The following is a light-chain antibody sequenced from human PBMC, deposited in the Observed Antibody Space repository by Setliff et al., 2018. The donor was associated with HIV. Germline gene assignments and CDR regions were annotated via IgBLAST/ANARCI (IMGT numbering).Light chain of an antibody. CDR2: YNS. CDR3: QVWDSSSDHVV. Sequence: SYELTQPPSVSVAPGKTARITCGGNNIGRKSVHWYQQKPGQAPVLVIYYNSDRPSGIPERFSGSNSGNTATLTISRVEAGDEAVYYCQVWDSSSDHVVFGGGTKVTVL. V-gene: IGLV3-21*04. CDR1: NIGRKS. J-gene: IGLJ2*01.